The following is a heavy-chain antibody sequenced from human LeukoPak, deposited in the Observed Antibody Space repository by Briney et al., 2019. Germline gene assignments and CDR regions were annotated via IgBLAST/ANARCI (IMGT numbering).Heavy chain of an antibody. D-gene: IGHD5-12*01. CDR3: AKVGGYDWKYGDYAYYFDY. V-gene: IGHV3-23*01. Sequence: GGSLRLSCVASGFTFSSFWMSWVRQAPGKGLEWVSTISGSGAITSYADSVKGRFTFSRDNSKNTLYLQMNSLRAEDTAVYYCAKVGGYDWKYGDYAYYFDYWGQGTLVTVSS. CDR2: ISGSGAIT. J-gene: IGHJ4*02. CDR1: GFTFSSFW.